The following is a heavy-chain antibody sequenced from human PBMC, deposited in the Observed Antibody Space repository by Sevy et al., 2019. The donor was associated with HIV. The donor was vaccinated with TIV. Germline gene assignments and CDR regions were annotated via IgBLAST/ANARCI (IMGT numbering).Heavy chain of an antibody. CDR2: IKSKTDGGTT. V-gene: IGHV3-15*01. CDR1: GFTCSNAW. CDR3: TTYSTKRGLSALLDY. J-gene: IGHJ4*02. D-gene: IGHD2-21*01. Sequence: GGSLRLSCAASGFTCSNAWMSWVRQAPGKGLEWVGRIKSKTDGGTTDYAAPVKGRFTISRDDSKNTLYLQMSSLKTDDTAIYSCTTYSTKRGLSALLDYSGQGTLVTVSS.